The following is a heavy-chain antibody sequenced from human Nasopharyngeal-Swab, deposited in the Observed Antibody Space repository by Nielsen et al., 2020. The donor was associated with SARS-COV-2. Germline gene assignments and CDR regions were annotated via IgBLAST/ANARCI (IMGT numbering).Heavy chain of an antibody. Sequence: SETLSLTCTVSGGSISSYYWSWIRQPPGKGLEWLGYISYSGSTHYNPSLKSRVTISVDTSKNQFSLKLSSVTAADTAVYYCAREERDGLIPRYYYYYGMDVWGQGTTVTVSS. CDR3: AREERDGLIPRYYYYYGMDV. V-gene: IGHV4-59*13. CDR2: ISYSGST. CDR1: GGSISSYY. D-gene: IGHD2-21*01. J-gene: IGHJ6*02.